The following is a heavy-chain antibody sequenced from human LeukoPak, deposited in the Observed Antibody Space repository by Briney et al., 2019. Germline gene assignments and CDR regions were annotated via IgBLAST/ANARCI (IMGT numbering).Heavy chain of an antibody. J-gene: IGHJ4*02. CDR3: ARTDSSGYYGY. V-gene: IGHV3-66*01. D-gene: IGHD3-22*01. CDR1: GFTVSSNY. CDR2: LYSGGSI. Sequence: GGSLRLSCAASGFTVSSNYMSWVRQAPGKGLEWVSILYSGGSIYYADSVKDRFTISRDNSKNTLYLQMNSLRAEDTAVYYCARTDSSGYYGYWGQGTLVTVSS.